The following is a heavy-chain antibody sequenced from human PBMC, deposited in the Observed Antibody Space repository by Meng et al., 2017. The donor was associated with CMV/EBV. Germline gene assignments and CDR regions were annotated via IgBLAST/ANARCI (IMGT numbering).Heavy chain of an antibody. V-gene: IGHV5-51*01. J-gene: IGHJ4*02. CDR2: IYPGDSDT. D-gene: IGHD6-13*01. CDR3: ARHSAPNVAASGVIYFDY. CDR1: GYSFTNYW. Sequence: GGSLRLSCKVSGYSFTNYWIGWVRQMPGKGLEWLGIIYPGDSDTRYSPSFQGQVTISADKSISTAYLQWSSLKASDTAIYYCARHSAPNVAASGVIYFDYWGQGTLVTVS.